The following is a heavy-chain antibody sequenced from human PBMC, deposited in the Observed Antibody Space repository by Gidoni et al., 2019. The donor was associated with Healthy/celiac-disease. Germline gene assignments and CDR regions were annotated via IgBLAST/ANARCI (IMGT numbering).Heavy chain of an antibody. CDR3: ARVPKIKPDRDGWFDP. V-gene: IGHV1-69*02. D-gene: IGHD3-22*01. CDR2: IIPILGIA. J-gene: IGHJ5*02. Sequence: QVQLVQSGAEVKKPGSSVKVSCKASGGTFSSYTISWVRQAPGQGLEWMGRIIPILGIANYAQKFQGRVTITADKSTSTAYMELSSLRSEDTAVYYCARVPKIKPDRDGWFDPWGQGTLVTVSS. CDR1: GGTFSSYT.